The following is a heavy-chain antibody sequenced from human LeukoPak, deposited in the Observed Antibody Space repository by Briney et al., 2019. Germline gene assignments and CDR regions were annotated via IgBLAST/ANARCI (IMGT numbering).Heavy chain of an antibody. CDR3: ARLSSGYRWHAFDI. CDR2: IIPIFGTA. D-gene: IGHD3-22*01. J-gene: IGHJ3*02. CDR1: GGTFSSYA. Sequence: GASVKVSCKASGGTFSSYANSWVRQAPGQGLEWMGGIIPIFGTANYAQKFQGRVTITADESTSTAYMELSSLRSEDTAVYYCARLSSGYRWHAFDIWGQGTMVTVSS. V-gene: IGHV1-69*13.